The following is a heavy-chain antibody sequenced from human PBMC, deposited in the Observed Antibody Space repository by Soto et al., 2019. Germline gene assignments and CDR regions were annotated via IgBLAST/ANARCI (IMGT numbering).Heavy chain of an antibody. CDR2: IYYSGST. D-gene: IGHD3-22*01. V-gene: IGHV4-59*01. Sequence: XGTLSRTCTVCAGCLSSSYWSWIRQHAGKGLEGIGYIYYSGSTNYIPSLKSRVTISVDTSKNQYSLELSSVTAADTAVYYCARVMYYYDSSGYLDYWGQGTLVSVSS. J-gene: IGHJ4*02. CDR1: AGCLSSSY. CDR3: ARVMYYYDSSGYLDY.